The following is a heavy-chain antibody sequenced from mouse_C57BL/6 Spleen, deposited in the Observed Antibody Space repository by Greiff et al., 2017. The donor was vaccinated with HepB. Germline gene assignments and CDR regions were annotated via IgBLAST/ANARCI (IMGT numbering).Heavy chain of an antibody. CDR2: IYPGDGDT. Sequence: VKLVESGPELVKPGASVKISCKASGYAFSSSWMNWVKQRPGKGLEWNGRIYPGDGDTNYNGKFKGKATLPADKSSSTAYMQLSSLTSEDSAVYVCASSGTGYYGSRVDWYFDVWGTGTTVTVSS. D-gene: IGHD1-1*01. CDR3: ASSGTGYYGSRVDWYFDV. V-gene: IGHV1-82*01. CDR1: GYAFSSSW. J-gene: IGHJ1*03.